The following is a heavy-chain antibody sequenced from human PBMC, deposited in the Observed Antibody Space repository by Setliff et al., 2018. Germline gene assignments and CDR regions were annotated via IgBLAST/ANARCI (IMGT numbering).Heavy chain of an antibody. CDR2: IFSNGTT. CDR3: ARVDFTMIQGVLGL. V-gene: IGHV4-59*12. CDR1: GDSINNFY. Sequence: SETLSLTCSVSGDSINNFYWNWIRQAPGTGLEWIGYIFSNGTTYYYPSLQSRVTISVDMSKNQFSMKLNSVTAADTAVYYCARVDFTMIQGVLGLWGQGTLVTVSS. J-gene: IGHJ1*01. D-gene: IGHD3-10*01.